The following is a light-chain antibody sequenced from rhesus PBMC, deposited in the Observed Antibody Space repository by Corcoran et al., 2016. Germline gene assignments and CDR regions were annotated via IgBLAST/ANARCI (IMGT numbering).Light chain of an antibody. J-gene: IGKJ2*01. V-gene: IGKV3-42*02. CDR2: DAS. CDR3: QPYNSWYS. Sequence: ETVVTQSPATLSLSPGERATLSCRASQSVGSNLAWYQQNPGQAPRLLIYDASRRARGIPDNFSGSGSGTEFTLTISSLEPEDFGLYYWQPYNSWYSFGQGTKVEIK. CDR1: QSVGSN.